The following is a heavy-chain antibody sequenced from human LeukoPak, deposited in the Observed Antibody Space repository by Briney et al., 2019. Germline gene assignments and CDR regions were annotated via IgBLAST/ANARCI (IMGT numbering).Heavy chain of an antibody. Sequence: SETLSLTCTVSGGSIDSDYWSWLRQPQGKELEWIGYIYYSGRTNYNPSLKSRVTISLDTSKNQFSLKLSSVTAADTAVYYCARGAGWYAYWGQGTLVTVS. CDR1: GGSIDSDY. CDR3: ARGAGWYAY. V-gene: IGHV4-59*01. CDR2: IYYSGRT. J-gene: IGHJ4*02. D-gene: IGHD6-19*01.